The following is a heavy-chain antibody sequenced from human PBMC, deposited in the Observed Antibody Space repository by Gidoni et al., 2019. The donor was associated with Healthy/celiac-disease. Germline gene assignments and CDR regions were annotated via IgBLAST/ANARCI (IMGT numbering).Heavy chain of an antibody. Sequence: VQLVASGGGLVKPGGSLRLSCAASGFTFSSYSMNWVRQAPGKGLEWVSSISSSSSYIYYADSVKGRFTISRDNAKNSLYLQMNSLRAEDTAVYYCARDLSVTGVLLGFDLWGRGTLVTVSS. J-gene: IGHJ2*01. CDR1: GFTFSSYS. D-gene: IGHD4-17*01. CDR3: ARDLSVTGVLLGFDL. CDR2: ISSSSSYI. V-gene: IGHV3-21*01.